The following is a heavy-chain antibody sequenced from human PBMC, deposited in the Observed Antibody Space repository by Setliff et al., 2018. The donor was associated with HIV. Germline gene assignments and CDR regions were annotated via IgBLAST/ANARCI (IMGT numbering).Heavy chain of an antibody. J-gene: IGHJ4*02. D-gene: IGHD3-3*02. CDR1: GFTVSSNY. Sequence: HPGGSLRLSCAASGFTVSSNYMSWVRQAPGKGLEWVSVIYIDGSTYYADSVRGRFTISRDNYKNTLYLQMKSLRAEDTAVYYCAREDPPADFHFWSGRLADWGQGSLVTVSS. CDR2: IYIDGST. CDR3: AREDPPADFHFWSGRLAD. V-gene: IGHV3-66*02.